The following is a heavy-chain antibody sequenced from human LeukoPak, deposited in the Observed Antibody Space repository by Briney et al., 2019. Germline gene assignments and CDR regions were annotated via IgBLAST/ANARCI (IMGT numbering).Heavy chain of an antibody. Sequence: GGSLRLSCAASGFTFDDYGMSWVRQAPGKGLEWVSGTNWNGGSTGYADSVKGRFTISRDNAKNSLYLQMNSLRVEDTALYHCARDSTEHYFYGMDVWGQGTTVTVSS. D-gene: IGHD3-3*02. CDR3: ARDSTEHYFYGMDV. J-gene: IGHJ6*02. CDR1: GFTFDDYG. V-gene: IGHV3-20*01. CDR2: TNWNGGST.